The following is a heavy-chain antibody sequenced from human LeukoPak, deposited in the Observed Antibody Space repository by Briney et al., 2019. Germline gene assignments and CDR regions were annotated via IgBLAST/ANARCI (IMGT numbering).Heavy chain of an antibody. CDR3: ARERQLGFRGSWDY. V-gene: IGHV1-18*01. Sequence: EASVKVSCKASGYTFTSYGISWVRQAPGQGLEWMGWISAYNGNTNYAQKLQGRVTMTTDTSTSTAYMELRSLRSDDTAVYYCARERQLGFRGSWDYWGQGTLVTVSS. J-gene: IGHJ4*02. CDR1: GYTFTSYG. CDR2: ISAYNGNT. D-gene: IGHD6-6*01.